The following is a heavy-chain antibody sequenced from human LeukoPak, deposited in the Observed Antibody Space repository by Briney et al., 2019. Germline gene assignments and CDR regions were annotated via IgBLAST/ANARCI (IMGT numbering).Heavy chain of an antibody. CDR3: ARIKGSSWLDY. CDR2: IYYSGST. D-gene: IGHD6-13*01. V-gene: IGHV4-59*12. CDR1: GGSISSSY. J-gene: IGHJ4*02. Sequence: SETLSLTCAVSGGSISSSYWSWIRQPPGKGLEWIGYIYYSGSTSYNPSLNSRVTISIDMSKNHFSLKLRSVTAADTAVYYCARIKGSSWLDYWGQGTLVTVSS.